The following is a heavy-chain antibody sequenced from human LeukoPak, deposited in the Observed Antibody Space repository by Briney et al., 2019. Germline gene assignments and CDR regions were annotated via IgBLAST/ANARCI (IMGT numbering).Heavy chain of an antibody. D-gene: IGHD5-18*01. CDR1: GGTFSSYA. CDR3: ARVARGYSYGDPYFDY. V-gene: IGHV1-69*04. Sequence: SVKVSCKASGGTFSSYAISWVRQAPGQGLEWMGRIIPILGIANYAQKFQGRVTITADKSTSTAYMELSSLRSEDTAVYYCARVARGYSYGDPYFDYWGQGTLVTVSS. CDR2: IIPILGIA. J-gene: IGHJ4*02.